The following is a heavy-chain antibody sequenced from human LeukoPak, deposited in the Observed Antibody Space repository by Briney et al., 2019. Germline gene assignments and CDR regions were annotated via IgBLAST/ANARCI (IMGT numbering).Heavy chain of an antibody. CDR1: GFTVSSNY. CDR2: ISNDGDT. Sequence: GGSLRLSCAASGFTVSSNYMSWVRQGPGKGLECVSVISNDGDTYYADSVKGRFTISRDNFKNTLYLQMNSLRPEDTAIYYCAKPFESGTYNNFFHYWGQGTLVTVSS. D-gene: IGHD3-10*01. V-gene: IGHV3-53*01. CDR3: AKPFESGTYNNFFHY. J-gene: IGHJ4*02.